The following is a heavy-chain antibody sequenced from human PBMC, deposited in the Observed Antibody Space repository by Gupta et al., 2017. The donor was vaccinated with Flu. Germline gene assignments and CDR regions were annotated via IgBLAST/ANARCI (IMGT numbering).Heavy chain of an antibody. CDR2: ISGSGGST. CDR1: FSSSA. V-gene: IGHV3-23*01. CDR3: AKEHHYYYYMDV. J-gene: IGHJ6*03. Sequence: FSSSAMSWVRQAPGKGLEWVSTISGSGGSTYYADSVKGRFTISRDNSKNTLYLQMNSLRAEDTAVYYCAKEHHYYYYMDVWGKGTTVTVSS.